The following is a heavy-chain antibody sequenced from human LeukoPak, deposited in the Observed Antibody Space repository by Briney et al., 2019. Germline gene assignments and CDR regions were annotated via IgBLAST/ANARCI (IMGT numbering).Heavy chain of an antibody. Sequence: SETLSLTCTVSGGSISSYYWSWIRQPPGKGLEWIGYIYNTGEITDYSPSLKSRVTISVDTSKNQFSLRLNSVTTTDTAVYYCARMGAIAGASANVDFWGQGTLVTVSS. D-gene: IGHD4/OR15-4a*01. V-gene: IGHV4-59*01. J-gene: IGHJ4*02. CDR2: IYNTGEIT. CDR1: GGSISSYY. CDR3: ARMGAIAGASANVDF.